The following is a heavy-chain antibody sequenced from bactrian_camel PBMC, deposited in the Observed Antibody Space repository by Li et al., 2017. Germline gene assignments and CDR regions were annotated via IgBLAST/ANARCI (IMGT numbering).Heavy chain of an antibody. Sequence: HVQLVESGGGLVQPGGSLRLSCAASGFTFGSYEMSWVRQAPATGLEWVASIYHDGTGTYYRDSVKGRFTVSRDNAKNTLYLQMNNLKPEDTAVYYCAAGPGLSAVDIGARPCYTYPHNIWGQGTQVTVS. CDR1: GFTFGSYE. CDR3: AAGPGLSAVDIGARPCYTYPHNI. V-gene: IGHV3S7*01. J-gene: IGHJ4*01. D-gene: IGHD3*01. CDR2: IYHDGTGT.